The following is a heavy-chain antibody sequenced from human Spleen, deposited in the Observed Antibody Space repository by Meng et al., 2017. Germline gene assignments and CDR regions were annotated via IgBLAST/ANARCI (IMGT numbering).Heavy chain of an antibody. D-gene: IGHD4-23*01. CDR1: GFIFRGYE. CDR2: ISTVCSTI. V-gene: IGHV3-48*03. J-gene: IGHJ4*02. CDR3: AREDNGGFDY. Sequence: GESLKISCAASGFIFRGYEMNWVRQGTGKGLEWVSYISTVCSTIYYADSVKGRFTISRDNAENSLYLQMNSLRDEDTAVYYCAREDNGGFDYWGQGTLVTVSS.